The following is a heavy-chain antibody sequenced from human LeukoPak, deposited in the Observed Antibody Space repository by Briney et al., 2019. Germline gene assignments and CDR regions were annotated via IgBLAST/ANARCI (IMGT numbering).Heavy chain of an antibody. J-gene: IGHJ4*02. CDR1: DGSISSSS. V-gene: IGHV4-59*01. D-gene: IGHD3-22*01. Sequence: SETLSLTCSVSDGSISSSSWSWIRQPPGKGLEWIGYIYHSGSTNYNPSLKSRVTISVDTSKNQFSLNLTSVTAADTAVYYWPRPTYYYDTSGYDYEYYFALWGQGPLVTVPS. CDR3: PRPTYYYDTSGYDYEYYFAL. CDR2: IYHSGST.